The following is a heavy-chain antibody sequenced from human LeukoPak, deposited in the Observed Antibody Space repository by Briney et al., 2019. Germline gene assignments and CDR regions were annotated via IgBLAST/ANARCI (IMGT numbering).Heavy chain of an antibody. D-gene: IGHD1/OR15-1a*01. Sequence: ASVKVSCKASGYTFTDYAMHWVRQAPGHGLECMGWIDTYTGNPMYAQGFTGRFVFSLDTSVRTSYLQIISLKTDDTAVYYCARAGGTDAFDIWGQGTMVTVSS. CDR1: GYTFTDYA. CDR3: ARAGGTDAFDI. J-gene: IGHJ3*02. CDR2: IDTYTGNP. V-gene: IGHV7-4-1*02.